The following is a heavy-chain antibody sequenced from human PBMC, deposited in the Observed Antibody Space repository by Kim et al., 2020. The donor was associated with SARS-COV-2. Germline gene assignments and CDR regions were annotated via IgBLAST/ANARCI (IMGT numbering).Heavy chain of an antibody. CDR1: GFTFSSYA. CDR3: AREDRGGMVRGDVDV. Sequence: GGSLRLSCAASGFTFSSYAMHWVRQAPGKGLEYVSAISSNGGSTYYANSVKGRFTISRDNSKNTLYLQMGSLRAEDMAVYYCAREDRGGMVRGDVDVWGQGTTVTVSS. V-gene: IGHV3-64*01. J-gene: IGHJ6*02. D-gene: IGHD3-10*01. CDR2: ISSNGGST.